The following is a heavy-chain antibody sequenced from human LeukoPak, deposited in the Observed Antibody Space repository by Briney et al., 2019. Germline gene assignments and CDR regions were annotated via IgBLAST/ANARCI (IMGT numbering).Heavy chain of an antibody. Sequence: ASVKVSCKASGYTFTGYYMHWVRQAPGQGLEWMGWINPNSGGTNYAQKFQGRVTMTRDTSISTAYMELSRLRSDDTAVYYCARSRSDIVLYGMDVWGQGTTVTVSS. CDR2: INPNSGGT. V-gene: IGHV1-2*02. CDR1: GYTFTGYY. CDR3: ARSRSDIVLYGMDV. D-gene: IGHD2-15*01. J-gene: IGHJ6*02.